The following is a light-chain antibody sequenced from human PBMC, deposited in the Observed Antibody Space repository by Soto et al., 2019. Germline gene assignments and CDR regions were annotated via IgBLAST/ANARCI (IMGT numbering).Light chain of an antibody. Sequence: DIVMTQSPDSLAVSLGERATINCKSSQSVLYSSNNKNYLACYQHKPGQPPKLLIYWASTRESGVPDRFSGSGSGTDFTLTISSLQAEDVAVYYCQQYFSTPLNFGQGTKLEIK. J-gene: IGKJ2*01. CDR3: QQYFSTPLN. V-gene: IGKV4-1*01. CDR1: QSVLYSSNNKNY. CDR2: WAS.